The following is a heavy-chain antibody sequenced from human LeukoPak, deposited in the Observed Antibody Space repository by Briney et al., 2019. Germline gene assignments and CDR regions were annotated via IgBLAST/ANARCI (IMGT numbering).Heavy chain of an antibody. CDR1: GFTFSTYW. CDR2: IKEDGSEK. D-gene: IGHD6-13*01. V-gene: IGHV3-7*01. J-gene: IGHJ4*02. Sequence: PGGSLRLSCAAYGFTFSTYWMAWVRHVPGKGLEWVANIKEDGSEKYYVDSVKGRFTISRDNAKNSLYQQMTSLRAEDTAAYYCAREGAAAEVLRQYYFDYWGQGTLVTVSS. CDR3: AREGAAAEVLRQYYFDY.